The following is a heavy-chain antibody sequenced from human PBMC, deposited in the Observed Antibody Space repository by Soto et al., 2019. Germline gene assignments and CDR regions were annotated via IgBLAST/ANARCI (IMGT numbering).Heavy chain of an antibody. Sequence: ASVKVSCKASGGTFSSYAISWVRQAPGQGLEWMGGIIPIFGTANYAQKFQGRVTITADESTSTAYMELSSLRSEDTAVYYCAKATLEWLSQTNYYYYYGMDVWGQGTTVTVSS. CDR3: AKATLEWLSQTNYYYYYGMDV. D-gene: IGHD3-3*01. CDR2: IIPIFGTA. CDR1: GGTFSSYA. J-gene: IGHJ6*02. V-gene: IGHV1-69*13.